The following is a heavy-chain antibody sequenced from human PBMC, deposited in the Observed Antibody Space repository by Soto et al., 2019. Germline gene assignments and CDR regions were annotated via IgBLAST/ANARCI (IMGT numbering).Heavy chain of an antibody. CDR3: ATAVAASGSDFDY. Sequence: LRLSCAASGFTFSDYYMSWIRQAPGKGLEWVSYISSSGSTIYYADSVKGRFTISRDNAKNSLYLQMNSLRAEDTAVYYCATAVAASGSDFDYWGQGTLVTVS. J-gene: IGHJ4*02. CDR1: GFTFSDYY. D-gene: IGHD6-19*01. V-gene: IGHV3-11*01. CDR2: ISSSGSTI.